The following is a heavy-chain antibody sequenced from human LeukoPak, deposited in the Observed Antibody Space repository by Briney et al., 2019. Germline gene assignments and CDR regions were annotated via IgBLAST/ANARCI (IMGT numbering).Heavy chain of an antibody. CDR3: ARGYRGLVSLRGIRFDP. J-gene: IGHJ5*02. V-gene: IGHV1-8*03. CDR1: GYTFTSYD. D-gene: IGHD3-10*01. CDR2: MNPNSGNT. Sequence: ASVKVSCKASGYTFTSYDINWVRQATGQGLEWMGWMNPNSGNTGYAQKFQGRVTITRNTSINTAYMELSSLRSEDTAVYYCARGYRGLVSLRGIRFDPWGQGTLVTVSS.